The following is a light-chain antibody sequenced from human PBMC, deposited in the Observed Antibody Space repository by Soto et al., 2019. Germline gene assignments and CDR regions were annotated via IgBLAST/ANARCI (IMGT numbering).Light chain of an antibody. CDR2: EVS. Sequence: QSALTQPASVSGSPGQSITISCTGTSSDVGAYNRVSWYQQYSGKAPKLMIYEVSNRPSGVSNRFSGSKSGNTASLTISELQAEDEADYYCLSYTTTSSYVFGTGTKLTVL. CDR1: SSDVGAYNR. V-gene: IGLV2-14*01. J-gene: IGLJ1*01. CDR3: LSYTTTSSYV.